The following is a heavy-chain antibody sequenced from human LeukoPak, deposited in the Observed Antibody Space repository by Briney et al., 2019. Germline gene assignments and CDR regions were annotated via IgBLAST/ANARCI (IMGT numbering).Heavy chain of an antibody. CDR1: GFTSDEYA. J-gene: IGHJ6*02. V-gene: IGHV3-43*02. D-gene: IGHD5-12*01. CDR2: LSGVGGRT. CDR3: AKDHASGGYINYYYYGMDV. Sequence: HPGRSLRLSRAPSGFTSDEYAMHRARQAPGKGLEWVSLLSGVGGRTYYADSVKGRFTVSRDNSKNSLYLQMNSLSPEDTALYYCAKDHASGGYINYYYYGMDVWGQGTTVTVSS.